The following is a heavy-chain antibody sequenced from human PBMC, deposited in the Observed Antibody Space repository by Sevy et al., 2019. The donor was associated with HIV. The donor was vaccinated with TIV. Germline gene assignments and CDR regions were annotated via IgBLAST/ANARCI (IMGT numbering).Heavy chain of an antibody. Sequence: GGSLRLSCAASGFDFSSYAMSWVRQAPGKGPESVSGITGRGDRTHYADSVKGRFTISRDNSKNTLYLQMNSLRAEDTAIYYCAKELFGAATAFYWYFDLWGRGTLVTVSS. CDR2: ITGRGDRT. D-gene: IGHD6-13*01. V-gene: IGHV3-23*01. CDR3: AKELFGAATAFYWYFDL. J-gene: IGHJ2*01. CDR1: GFDFSSYA.